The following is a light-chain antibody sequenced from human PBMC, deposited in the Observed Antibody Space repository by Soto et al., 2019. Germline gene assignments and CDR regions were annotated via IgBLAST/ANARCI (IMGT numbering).Light chain of an antibody. CDR3: QSYDRSSVV. V-gene: IGLV1-40*01. Sequence: QSVLTQPPSVSGAPGQRVTISCTGSSSNIGAGYDVHWYQQLPGTAPKLLIYGNSNRPSGVPDRFSGSKSGTSASLAITGVQAEDEADYYCQSYDRSSVVFGGGTKLTVL. CDR2: GNS. CDR1: SSNIGAGYD. J-gene: IGLJ2*01.